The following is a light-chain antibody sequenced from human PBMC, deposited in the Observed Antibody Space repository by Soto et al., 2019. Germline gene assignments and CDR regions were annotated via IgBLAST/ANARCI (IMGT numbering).Light chain of an antibody. Sequence: QSVLTQSPSVSAAPGQTVTISCSGSSSNIGNNYVSWYQLLPGTPPKLLIYDNIKRPSGIPDRFSGSKSGTSATLVITGLPKGDADYYCSATEESIRDWVFGAGTKLTVL. CDR1: SSNIGNNY. J-gene: IGLJ3*02. V-gene: IGLV1-51*01. CDR2: DNI. CDR3: ATEESIRDWV.